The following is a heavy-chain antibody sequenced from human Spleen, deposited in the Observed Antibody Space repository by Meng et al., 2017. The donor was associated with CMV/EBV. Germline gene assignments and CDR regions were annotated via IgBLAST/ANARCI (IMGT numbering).Heavy chain of an antibody. D-gene: IGHD6-19*01. V-gene: IGHV3-23*01. CDR1: GFTFDDYA. Sequence: GGSLRLSCAASGFTFDDYAMHWVRQAPGKGLEWVSAISGSGGSTYYADSVKGRFTISRDNSKNTLYLQMNSLRAEDTAVYYCAKVGAVAGRAPVGWGQGTLVTVSS. CDR3: AKVGAVAGRAPVG. J-gene: IGHJ4*02. CDR2: ISGSGGST.